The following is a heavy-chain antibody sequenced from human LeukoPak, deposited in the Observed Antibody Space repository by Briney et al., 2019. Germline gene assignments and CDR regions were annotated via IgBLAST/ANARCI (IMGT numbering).Heavy chain of an antibody. V-gene: IGHV4-4*02. CDR2: IWHSGST. CDR1: GASIISNNW. CDR3: ARNFLRRNWDWFDP. D-gene: IGHD5-12*01. Sequence: SGTLSLTCAVSGASIISNNWWSWVRQPSGKGLEWIGEIWHSGSTNYNPSLKSRVTISLDTSKNQFSLKLSSVTAADTAVFYCARNFLRRNWDWFDPWGQGTLVTVSS. J-gene: IGHJ5*02.